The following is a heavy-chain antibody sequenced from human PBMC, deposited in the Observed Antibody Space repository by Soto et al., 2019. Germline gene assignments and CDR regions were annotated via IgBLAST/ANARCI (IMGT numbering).Heavy chain of an antibody. CDR1: GGSFSGYY. J-gene: IGHJ6*02. CDR2: INHSGST. Sequence: SETLSLTCAVYGGSFSGYYWSWIRQPPGKGLERIGEINHSGSTNYNPSLKIRVTISVDTSKNQFSLKLSSVTAADTAVYYCAATNRPTIVATIRGPGVGMDVWGQGTTVTVSS. D-gene: IGHD5-12*01. CDR3: AATNRPTIVATIRGPGVGMDV. V-gene: IGHV4-34*01.